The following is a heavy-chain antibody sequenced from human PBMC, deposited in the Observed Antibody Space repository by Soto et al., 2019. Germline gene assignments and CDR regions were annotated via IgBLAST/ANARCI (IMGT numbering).Heavy chain of an antibody. D-gene: IGHD1-1*01. J-gene: IGHJ6*02. CDR2: ISAYNGNT. Sequence: AAVKVSCKASGYTFTSYGISWVRQAPGQGLEWMGWISAYNGNTNYAQKLQGRVTMTTDTSTSTAYMELRSLRSDDTAVYYCARGASGTNYYYGMDVWGQGTTVTVSS. CDR1: GYTFTSYG. CDR3: ARGASGTNYYYGMDV. V-gene: IGHV1-18*01.